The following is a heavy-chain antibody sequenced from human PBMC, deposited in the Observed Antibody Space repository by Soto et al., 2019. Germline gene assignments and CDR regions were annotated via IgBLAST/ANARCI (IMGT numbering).Heavy chain of an antibody. J-gene: IGHJ4*02. CDR3: AREWGQYYDVWSGYYRGMGEYCPDY. Sequence: PGGSLRLSCAASALTSGTYAMHWVRQAPGKGLEWVAVISDDGSNKYYADSVKGRFSISRDNPKNTLYLQMNSPRAEDTAVYYCAREWGQYYDVWSGYYRGMGEYCPDYWGQGTLVTVSS. CDR1: ALTSGTYA. CDR2: ISDDGSNK. V-gene: IGHV3-30-3*01. D-gene: IGHD3-3*01.